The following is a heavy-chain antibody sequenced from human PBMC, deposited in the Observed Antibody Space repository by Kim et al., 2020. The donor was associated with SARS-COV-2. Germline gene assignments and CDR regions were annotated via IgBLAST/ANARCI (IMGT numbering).Heavy chain of an antibody. CDR2: ISYDGSNK. D-gene: IGHD5-18*01. J-gene: IGHJ4*02. CDR1: GFTFSSYG. V-gene: IGHV3-30*18. CDR3: AKVRIVGYSYGWVSDPLDY. Sequence: GGSLRLSCAASGFTFSSYGMHWVRQAPGKGLEWVAVISYDGSNKYYADSVKGRFTISRDNSKNTLYLQMNSLRAEDTAVYYCAKVRIVGYSYGWVSDPLDYWGQGTLVTVSS.